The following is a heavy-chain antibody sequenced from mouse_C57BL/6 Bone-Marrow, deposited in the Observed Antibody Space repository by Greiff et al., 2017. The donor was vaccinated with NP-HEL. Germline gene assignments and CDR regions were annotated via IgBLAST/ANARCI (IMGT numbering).Heavy chain of an antibody. CDR3: ARKRSFITTVVAFDY. CDR1: GYTFTDYY. J-gene: IGHJ2*01. V-gene: IGHV1-75*01. Sequence: QVQLKESGPELVKPGASVKISCKASGYTFTDYYINWVKQRPGQGLEWIGWIFPGSGSTYYNEKFKGKATLTVDKSSSTAYMLLSSLTSEDSAVYFCARKRSFITTVVAFDYWGQGTTLTVSS. D-gene: IGHD1-1*01. CDR2: IFPGSGST.